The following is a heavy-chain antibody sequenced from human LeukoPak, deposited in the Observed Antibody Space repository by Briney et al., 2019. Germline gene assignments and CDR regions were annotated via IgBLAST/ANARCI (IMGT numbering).Heavy chain of an antibody. Sequence: PSETLSLTCTISGDSINNYNWNWIRQPAGKGLEWIGRIYVTGNTNYNPSLKSRVAMSVDTSKNHFSLRLTSVTAADTAVYYCARAFTIFGAGGFDVWGQGTFVTVSS. D-gene: IGHD3-3*01. CDR2: IYVTGNT. V-gene: IGHV4-4*07. J-gene: IGHJ3*01. CDR1: GDSINNYN. CDR3: ARAFTIFGAGGFDV.